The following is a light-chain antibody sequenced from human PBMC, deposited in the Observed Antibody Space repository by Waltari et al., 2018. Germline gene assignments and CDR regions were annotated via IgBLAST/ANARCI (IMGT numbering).Light chain of an antibody. CDR1: QSISSY. CDR2: AAS. Sequence: DIQMTQSPSSLSASVGDRVTITCRASQSISSYLNWYQQKPGKAPKLLIYAASSLQSGVPSRFSGSGSGTEFTLTISSRQPEDFATYYCQQSYSTPPFGGGTKVEIK. J-gene: IGKJ4*02. CDR3: QQSYSTPP. V-gene: IGKV1-39*01.